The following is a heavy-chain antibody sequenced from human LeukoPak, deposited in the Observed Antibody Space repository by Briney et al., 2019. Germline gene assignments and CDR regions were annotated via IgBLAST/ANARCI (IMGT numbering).Heavy chain of an antibody. CDR1: GFTFSSYA. J-gene: IGHJ4*02. D-gene: IGHD3-3*01. V-gene: IGHV3-23*01. Sequence: PGGSLRLSCAASGFTFSSYAMSWARQAPGKGLEWVSAISGSGGSTYYADSVKGRFTISRDNSKNTLYLQMNSLRAEDAAVYYCAKDTHYDFWSGYPDYWGQGTLVTVSS. CDR2: ISGSGGST. CDR3: AKDTHYDFWSGYPDY.